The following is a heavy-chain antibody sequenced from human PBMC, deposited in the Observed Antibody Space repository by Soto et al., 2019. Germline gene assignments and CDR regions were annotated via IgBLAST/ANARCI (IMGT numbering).Heavy chain of an antibody. J-gene: IGHJ3*02. D-gene: IGHD5-12*01. CDR1: GYTFTSYG. CDR2: ISAYNGNT. Sequence: ASVKVSCKASGYTFTSYGISWVRQAPGQGLEWMGWISAYNGNTNYAQKLQGRVTMTTDTSTSTAYMELRSLRSDDTAVYYCARAPTLFVATNPEVENAFDIWGQGTMVTVSS. CDR3: ARAPTLFVATNPEVENAFDI. V-gene: IGHV1-18*01.